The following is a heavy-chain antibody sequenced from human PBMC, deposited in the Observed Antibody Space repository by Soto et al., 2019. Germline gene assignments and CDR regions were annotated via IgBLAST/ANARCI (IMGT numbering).Heavy chain of an antibody. CDR1: GGSITSSSYY. J-gene: IGHJ4*02. CDR3: MLGSGWKDFDY. Sequence: SETLPLTCTVSGGSITSSSYYWGWIRQPPGKGLEWIGSIYYTGSTYYNPSLKSRVTISVDTSKNQFSLKLRSVTAADTAVYYCMLGSGWKDFDYWGQGTLVTVS. D-gene: IGHD3-22*01. V-gene: IGHV4-39*01. CDR2: IYYTGST.